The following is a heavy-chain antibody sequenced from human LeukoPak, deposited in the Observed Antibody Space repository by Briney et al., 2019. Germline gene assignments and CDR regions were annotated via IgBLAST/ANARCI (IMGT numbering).Heavy chain of an antibody. J-gene: IGHJ3*02. CDR1: GGSISSSRYY. CDR3: ARVGRDTDGYNYNDAFDI. Sequence: SETLSLTCTVSGGSISSSRYYWDWIRQPPGKGLEWIGSIYSSGSTYYNPSLKSRVTISVDTSKNKFFLKLISVTAADTAVYYCARVGRDTDGYNYNDAFDIWGQGTMVTVSA. CDR2: IYSSGST. V-gene: IGHV4-39*07. D-gene: IGHD5-24*01.